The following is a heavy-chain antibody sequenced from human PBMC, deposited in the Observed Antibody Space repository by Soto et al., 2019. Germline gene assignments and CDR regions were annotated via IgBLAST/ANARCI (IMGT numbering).Heavy chain of an antibody. CDR3: AKDGSSSGWYHPKAWFDP. D-gene: IGHD6-19*01. CDR2: ISGSGGST. V-gene: IGHV3-23*01. Sequence: GGSLRLSCAASGFTFSSYAMSWVRQAPGKGLEWVSAISGSGGSTYYADSVKGRFTISRDNSKNTLYLQMNSLRAEDTAVYYCAKDGSSSGWYHPKAWFDPWGQGTLVTVSS. J-gene: IGHJ5*02. CDR1: GFTFSSYA.